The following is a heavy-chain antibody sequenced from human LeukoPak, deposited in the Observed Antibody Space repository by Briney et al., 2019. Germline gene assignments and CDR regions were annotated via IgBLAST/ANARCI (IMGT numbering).Heavy chain of an antibody. CDR1: GYTFTGYY. D-gene: IGHD3-22*01. CDR3: ARGIYYDSSGYRLDY. J-gene: IGHJ4*02. Sequence: GASVKVSCKASGYTFTGYYMHWVRQAPGQGLEWMGWINPNSGGTNYAQKFQGRVTMTRDTSISTAYMELSRLRSDDTAVYYCARGIYYDSSGYRLDYWGQGTLVTVSS. CDR2: INPNSGGT. V-gene: IGHV1-2*02.